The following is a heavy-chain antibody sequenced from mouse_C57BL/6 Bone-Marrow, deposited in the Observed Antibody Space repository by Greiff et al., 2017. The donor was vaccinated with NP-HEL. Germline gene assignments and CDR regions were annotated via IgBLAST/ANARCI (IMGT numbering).Heavy chain of an antibody. J-gene: IGHJ2*01. Sequence: EVKLVESGGGLVKPGGSLKLSCAASGFTFSSYTMSWVRQTPEKRLEWVATISGGGGNTYYPDSVTGRFTISRDNAKNTLYLQMCRLRSEDTALYYCAKRGGTYYGSFDYWGQGTTLTVSS. CDR1: GFTFSSYT. D-gene: IGHD1-1*01. CDR3: AKRGGTYYGSFDY. CDR2: ISGGGGNT. V-gene: IGHV5-9*01.